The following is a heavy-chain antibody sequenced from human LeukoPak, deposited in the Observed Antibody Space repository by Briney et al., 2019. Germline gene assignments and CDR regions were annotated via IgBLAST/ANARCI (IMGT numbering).Heavy chain of an antibody. CDR3: ARDRRITMVRGVSSAPDY. D-gene: IGHD3-10*01. CDR2: INSDGSST. V-gene: IGHV3-74*01. Sequence: GSLRLSCAASGFTFSSYWMHWVRQAPGKGLVWVSRINSDGSSTSYADSVKGRFTISRDNAKNTLYLQMNSLRAEDTAVYYCARDRRITMVRGVSSAPDYWGQGTLVTVSS. J-gene: IGHJ4*02. CDR1: GFTFSSYW.